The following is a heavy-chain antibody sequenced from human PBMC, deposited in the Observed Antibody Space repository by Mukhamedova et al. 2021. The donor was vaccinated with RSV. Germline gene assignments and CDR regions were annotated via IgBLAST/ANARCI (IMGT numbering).Heavy chain of an antibody. D-gene: IGHD1-20*01. V-gene: IGHV3-23*01. CDR3: AKDVLTVMPYYFDD. J-gene: IGHJ4*02. Sequence: VRQAPGKGLEWVSGISGSGDSTYNADSVKGRFTISRDNSKNTLYLHMKSLRAEDTAVYYCAKDVLTVMPYYFDDWGQGTLVTVSS. CDR2: ISGSGDST.